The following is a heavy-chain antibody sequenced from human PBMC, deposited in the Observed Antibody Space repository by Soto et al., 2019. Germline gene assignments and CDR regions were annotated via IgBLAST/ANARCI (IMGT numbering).Heavy chain of an antibody. D-gene: IGHD1-7*01. CDR1: GGTFSSYA. V-gene: IGHV1-69*13. CDR2: IIPIFGTA. J-gene: IGHJ6*02. Sequence: ASVKVSCKASGGTFSSYAISWVRQAPGQGLEWMGGIIPIFGTANYAQKFQGRVTITADESTSTAYMELSSLRSEDTAVYYCARETRLGNYTDYYYYGMDVWGQGTTVTVSS. CDR3: ARETRLGNYTDYYYYGMDV.